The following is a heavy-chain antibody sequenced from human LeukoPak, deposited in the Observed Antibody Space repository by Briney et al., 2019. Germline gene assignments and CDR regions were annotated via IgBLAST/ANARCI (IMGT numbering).Heavy chain of an antibody. CDR3: ARLGYYDSSGYYHDNWFDP. CDR1: GGSISSSSYY. Sequence: SETLSLTCTVSGGSISSSSYYWGWIRQPPGKGLEWIGSIYYSGSTYYNPSLKSRVTISVDTSKNQFSLKLSSVTAADTAVYYCARLGYYDSSGYYHDNWFDPWGQGTLVTVSS. D-gene: IGHD3-22*01. V-gene: IGHV4-39*01. J-gene: IGHJ5*02. CDR2: IYYSGST.